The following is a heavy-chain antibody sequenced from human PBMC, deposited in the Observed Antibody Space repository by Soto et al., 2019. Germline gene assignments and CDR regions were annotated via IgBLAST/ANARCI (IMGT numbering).Heavy chain of an antibody. Sequence: PGGSLRLSCIASGVTFSNYAMSWVRQAPGKGLEWVSTISDNGANTFIGDSMKDHFDISRDNSKNTVFLHLSTVRAEDTAIYYCARAIGADFFDYWGQGTPVTVSS. CDR2: ISDNGANT. CDR3: ARAIGADFFDY. V-gene: IGHV3-23*01. D-gene: IGHD6-25*01. CDR1: GVTFSNYA. J-gene: IGHJ4*02.